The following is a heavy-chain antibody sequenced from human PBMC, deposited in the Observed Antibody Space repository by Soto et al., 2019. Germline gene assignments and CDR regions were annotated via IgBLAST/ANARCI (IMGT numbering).Heavy chain of an antibody. CDR2: IYYSGST. D-gene: IGHD2-15*01. CDR1: GGSISSGGYY. J-gene: IGHJ6*02. V-gene: IGHV4-31*03. Sequence: QVQLQESGPGLVKPSQTLSLTCTVSGGSISSGGYYWSWIRQHPGKGLEWIGYIYYSGSTYYNPAHMSRVTISVDTSKNQFSLKLSSVTAADTAVYYCARGGLGYCSGGSCYTAELSRYYYGMDVWGQGTTVTVSS. CDR3: ARGGLGYCSGGSCYTAELSRYYYGMDV.